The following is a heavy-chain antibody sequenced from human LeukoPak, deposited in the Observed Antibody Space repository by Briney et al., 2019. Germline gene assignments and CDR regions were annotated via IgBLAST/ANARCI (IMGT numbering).Heavy chain of an antibody. D-gene: IGHD2-2*01. Sequence: GGSLRLSCAASGFTFSSYGMHWVRQAPGKGLEWVAVIWYDGSNKYYADSVKGRFTISRDNSKNTLYLQMNSLGAQDTAVYYCARPATGYCSSAGCHWDSWGQGTLVTVSS. V-gene: IGHV3-33*01. CDR2: IWYDGSNK. CDR1: GFTFSSYG. CDR3: ARPATGYCSSAGCHWDS. J-gene: IGHJ4*02.